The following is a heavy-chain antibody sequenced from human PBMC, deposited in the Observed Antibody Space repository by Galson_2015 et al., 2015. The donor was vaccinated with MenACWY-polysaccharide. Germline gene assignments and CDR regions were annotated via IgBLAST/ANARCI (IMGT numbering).Heavy chain of an antibody. CDR1: GYTFTSYD. CDR2: MSPNNGNT. CDR3: ARGPVGATVYYMDV. J-gene: IGHJ6*03. Sequence: QSGAEVKKPGASVKVPCKASGYTFTSYDINWVRQATGQGLEWMGWMSPNNGNTGYAQKFQGRVTMTRNTSISTAYMELSSLRSEDTAVYFCARGPVGATVYYMDVWGKGTTVTVSS. D-gene: IGHD1-26*01. V-gene: IGHV1-8*01.